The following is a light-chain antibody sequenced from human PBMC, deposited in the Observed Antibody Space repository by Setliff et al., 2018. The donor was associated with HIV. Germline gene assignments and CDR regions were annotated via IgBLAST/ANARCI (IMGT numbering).Light chain of an antibody. CDR1: SSDVGSYNL. J-gene: IGLJ1*01. CDR2: EVS. CDR3: CSYAGSSTFV. V-gene: IGLV2-23*02. Sequence: ALTQPASVSGSPGQSITISCTGTSSDVGSYNLVSWYQQHPGKAPKLMIYEVSKRPSGVSNRFSGSKSGNTASLTISGLQAEDEADYYCCSYAGSSTFVFGTGTKVTVL.